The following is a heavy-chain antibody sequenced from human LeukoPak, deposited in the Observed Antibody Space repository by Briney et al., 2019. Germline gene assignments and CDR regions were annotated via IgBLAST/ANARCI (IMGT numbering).Heavy chain of an antibody. D-gene: IGHD4-17*01. Sequence: TGGSLRLSCAASGFTFSSYSMNWVRQAPGKGLEWVSSISSGSSYIYYADSVKGRFTISRDNAKNSLYLQMNSLRAEDTAVYYCARDGGRHDYGDYVFDYWGQGTLVTVSS. CDR1: GFTFSSYS. V-gene: IGHV3-21*01. J-gene: IGHJ4*02. CDR3: ARDGGRHDYGDYVFDY. CDR2: ISSGSSYI.